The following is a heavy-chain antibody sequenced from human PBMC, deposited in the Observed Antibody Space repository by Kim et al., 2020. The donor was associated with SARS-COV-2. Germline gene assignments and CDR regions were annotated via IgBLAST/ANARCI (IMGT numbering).Heavy chain of an antibody. J-gene: IGHJ4*02. D-gene: IGHD1-26*01. CDR2: A. V-gene: IGHV1-69*01. CDR3: ASGIYYSSFDY. Sequence: ANYAQKFQGRVTITADESTSTAYMELSSLRSEDTAVYYCASGIYYSSFDYWGQGTLVTVSS.